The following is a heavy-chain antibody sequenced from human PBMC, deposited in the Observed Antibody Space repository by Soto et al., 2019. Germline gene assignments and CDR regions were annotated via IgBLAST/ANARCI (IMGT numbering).Heavy chain of an antibody. D-gene: IGHD3-3*01. Sequence: SDTLSLTCTVSSRSITSSNYFWGWIRQPPGKGLEWIGRFYYTGSTYYNPSLKSRVTISVNTSKNLFYLKLSAVSAADTAVYYCASAVVRFLEWHFDYWGQGTLVT. CDR2: FYYTGST. J-gene: IGHJ4*02. CDR1: SRSITSSNYF. CDR3: ASAVVRFLEWHFDY. V-gene: IGHV4-39*01.